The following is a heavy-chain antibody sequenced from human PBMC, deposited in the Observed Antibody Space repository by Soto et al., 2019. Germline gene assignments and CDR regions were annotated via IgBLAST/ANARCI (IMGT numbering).Heavy chain of an antibody. CDR1: GFTFSRYW. CDR3: VMAAPGRNPQYYYGMDV. V-gene: IGHV3-7*01. D-gene: IGHD6-13*01. Sequence: EVQLVESGGGLVQPGGSLRLSCAASGFTFSRYWMSWVRQAPGKGLEWVANIKEDGSEKYYVDSVKGRFTISRDNAKNSLYLQMNSLRAEDTAVYYCVMAAPGRNPQYYYGMDVWGQGTTVTVSS. J-gene: IGHJ6*02. CDR2: IKEDGSEK.